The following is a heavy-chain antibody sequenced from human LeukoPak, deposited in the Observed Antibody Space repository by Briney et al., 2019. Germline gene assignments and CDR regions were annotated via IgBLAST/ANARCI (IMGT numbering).Heavy chain of an antibody. Sequence: PGGSLRLSCAAPGFTFSNYAMGWVRQAPGKGLEWVSSINGRDGRTYYADSVRGRFSISSDNSKNTLFLPMNSLRAEDTAVYYCARGEAFAFDMRGQGTMVTVSS. V-gene: IGHV3-23*01. J-gene: IGHJ3*02. CDR3: ARGEAFAFDM. CDR1: GFTFSNYA. CDR2: INGRDGRT.